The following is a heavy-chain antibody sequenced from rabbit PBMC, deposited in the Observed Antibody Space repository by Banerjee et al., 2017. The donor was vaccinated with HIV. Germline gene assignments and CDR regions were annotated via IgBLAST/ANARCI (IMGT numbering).Heavy chain of an antibody. CDR2: ITYRGSA. CDR1: GFDFSSYA. Sequence: QQQLEESGGGLVKPGGTLTLTCKASGFDFSSYAITWVRQAPGKGLEYIGYITYRGSAYYASWVNGRFTISRENTQNTLYLQLNSLTAADTATYFCVRVVAGVYFNLWGPGTL. CDR3: VRVVAGVYFNL. D-gene: IGHD4-1*01. J-gene: IGHJ4*01. V-gene: IGHV1S36*01.